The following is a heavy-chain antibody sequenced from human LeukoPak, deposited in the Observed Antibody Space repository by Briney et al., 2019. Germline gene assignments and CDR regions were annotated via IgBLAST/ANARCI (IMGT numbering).Heavy chain of an antibody. D-gene: IGHD1-26*01. V-gene: IGHV4-59*01. CDR2: IYYSGST. CDR3: ARGRGYAFDI. Sequence: KASETLSLTCTVSGGSISSYYWSWIRQPPGNGLEWIGYIYYSGSTNYNPSLKSRVTISVDTSKNQFSLKLSSVTAADTAVYYCARGRGYAFDIWGQGTMVTVSS. J-gene: IGHJ3*02. CDR1: GGSISSYY.